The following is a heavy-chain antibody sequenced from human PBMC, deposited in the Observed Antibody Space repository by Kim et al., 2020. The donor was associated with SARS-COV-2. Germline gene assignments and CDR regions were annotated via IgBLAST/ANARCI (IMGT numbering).Heavy chain of an antibody. V-gene: IGHV5-51*01. Sequence: SYSTSFQDQVTISADKSISTAYVQWSSLKASDTAMYYCASTYLKVGPFDYWGQGTLVTVSS. J-gene: IGHJ4*02. D-gene: IGHD1-26*01. CDR3: ASTYLKVGPFDY.